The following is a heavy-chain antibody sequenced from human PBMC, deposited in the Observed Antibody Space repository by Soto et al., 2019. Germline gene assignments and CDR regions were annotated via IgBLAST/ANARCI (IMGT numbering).Heavy chain of an antibody. CDR3: VKGTNSRLYYFDS. CDR1: GFTFDDYA. D-gene: IGHD3-22*01. J-gene: IGHJ4*02. V-gene: IGHV3-9*01. CDR2: ISWNSGSI. Sequence: GGSLRLSCAGTGFTFDDYAMHWVRQVPGKGLEWVSGISWNSGSIGYADSVKGRFTISRDNAKNSLYLQMNSLRAEDTALYYCVKGTNSRLYYFDSWGQGTLVTVSS.